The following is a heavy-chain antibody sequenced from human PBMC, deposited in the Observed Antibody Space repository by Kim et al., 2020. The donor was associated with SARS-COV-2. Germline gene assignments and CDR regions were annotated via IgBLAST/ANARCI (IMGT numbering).Heavy chain of an antibody. J-gene: IGHJ4*02. D-gene: IGHD6-19*01. CDR2: INHSGST. CDR1: GGSFSGYY. V-gene: IGHV4-34*01. CDR3: ARGRRSKQWLAFDY. Sequence: SETLSLTCAVYGGSFSGYYWSWIRQPPGKGLEWIGEINHSGSTNYNPSLKSRVTISVDTSKNQFSLKLSSVTAADTAVYYCARGRRSKQWLAFDYWGQGTLVTVSS.